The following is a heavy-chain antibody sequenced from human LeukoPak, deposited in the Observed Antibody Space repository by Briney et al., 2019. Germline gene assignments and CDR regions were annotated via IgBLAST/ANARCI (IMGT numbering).Heavy chain of an antibody. CDR3: ARQWVAVAGAHDAFDI. Sequence: PGESLKISCKGSGYSFTSYWIGWVRQMPGKGLEWIGIIYPGDSDTRYSPSFQGQVTISADKSISTAYLQWSSLKASDTAMYYCARQWVAVAGAHDAFDIWGQGTMVTVSS. J-gene: IGHJ3*02. V-gene: IGHV5-51*01. D-gene: IGHD6-19*01. CDR1: GYSFTSYW. CDR2: IYPGDSDT.